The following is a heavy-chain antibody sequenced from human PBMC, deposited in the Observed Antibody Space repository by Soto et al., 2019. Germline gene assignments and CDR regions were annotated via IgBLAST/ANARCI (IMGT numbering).Heavy chain of an antibody. CDR3: ARDAGWGDIPYYFDY. CDR1: GFIFNDHY. J-gene: IGHJ4*02. V-gene: IGHV3-72*01. D-gene: IGHD2-21*02. CDR2: SRNKANSYTT. Sequence: EVQLVESGGGLVQPGGYLRLSCAASGFIFNDHYMDWLRQAPGKGLEWVGRSRNKANSYTTEYAASVKGRFTISRDDSQMYLQMNSLKTEDTAVYYCARDAGWGDIPYYFDYWGQGTLVSVSS.